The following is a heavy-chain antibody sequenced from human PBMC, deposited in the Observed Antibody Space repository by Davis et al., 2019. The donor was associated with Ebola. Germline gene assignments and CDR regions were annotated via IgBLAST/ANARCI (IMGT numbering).Heavy chain of an antibody. J-gene: IGHJ3*02. CDR3: ARRRDYDAFDI. V-gene: IGHV1-18*01. Sequence: AASVLAPCKASGYTFTSYGISWVRQAPGQGLEWMGWISAYNGNTNYAQKLQGRVTMTTDTSTSTAYMELRSLRSDDTAVYYCARRRDYDAFDIWGQGTMVTVSS. CDR2: ISAYNGNT. CDR1: GYTFTSYG. D-gene: IGHD2-21*01.